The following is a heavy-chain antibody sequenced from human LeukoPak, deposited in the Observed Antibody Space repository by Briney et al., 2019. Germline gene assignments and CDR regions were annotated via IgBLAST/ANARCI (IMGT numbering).Heavy chain of an antibody. J-gene: IGHJ4*02. CDR1: GYTFTSYY. CDR3: ARVRVIGYYDSSGYYEN. Sequence: GASVKVSCKASGYTFTSYYMHWVRQAPGQGLEWMGIINPSGGSTSCAQKFQGRVTMTRDTSTSTVYMELSSLRSEDTAVYYCARVRVIGYYDSSGYYENWGQGTLVTVSS. D-gene: IGHD3-22*01. CDR2: INPSGGST. V-gene: IGHV1-46*01.